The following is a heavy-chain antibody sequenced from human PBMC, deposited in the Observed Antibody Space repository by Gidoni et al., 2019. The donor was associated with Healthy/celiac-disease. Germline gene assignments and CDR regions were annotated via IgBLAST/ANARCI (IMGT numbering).Heavy chain of an antibody. CDR3: ARRLEPPFDAFDI. CDR1: GFTFSSYG. D-gene: IGHD1-1*01. Sequence: QVQLVESGGGVVQPGRSLRLSCAASGFTFSSYGMHWVRQAPGKGLEWVAVIWYDGSNKYYADSVKGRFTISRDNSKNTLYLQMNSLRAEDTAVYYCARRLEPPFDAFDIWGQGTMVTVSS. CDR2: IWYDGSNK. J-gene: IGHJ3*02. V-gene: IGHV3-33*01.